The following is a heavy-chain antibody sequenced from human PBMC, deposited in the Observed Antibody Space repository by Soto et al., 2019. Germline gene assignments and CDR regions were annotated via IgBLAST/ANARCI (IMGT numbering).Heavy chain of an antibody. CDR1: GGTFSNYS. Sequence: QVQLVQSGAEVKKPGSPVKVSCKASGGTFSNYSITLVRHAPGQGLGWVGRIIPIFGTTNVAQKFQGRVTITADESTTTANMELSGLRSDDTAVYYCAKDGGADGYFGNWLDPWGQGTLVTVSS. D-gene: IGHD5-12*01. V-gene: IGHV1-69*15. CDR3: AKDGGADGYFGNWLDP. J-gene: IGHJ5*02. CDR2: IIPIFGTT.